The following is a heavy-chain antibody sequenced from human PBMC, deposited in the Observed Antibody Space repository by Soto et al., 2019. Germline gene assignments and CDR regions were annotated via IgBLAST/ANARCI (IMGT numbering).Heavy chain of an antibody. CDR2: ISGSGSST. V-gene: IGHV3-23*01. CDR3: AKVVHYDIVTGYYKGPDYYGMDV. J-gene: IGHJ6*02. D-gene: IGHD3-9*01. Sequence: GGTLRLSCAASGFTISSYYMSWVRQAPGKGLEWVSLISGSGSSTYYADSVKGRFTISRDNSKNTLYLEMESLRVEDTAVDYCAKVVHYDIVTGYYKGPDYYGMDVWGQGTTVTVSS. CDR1: GFTISSYY.